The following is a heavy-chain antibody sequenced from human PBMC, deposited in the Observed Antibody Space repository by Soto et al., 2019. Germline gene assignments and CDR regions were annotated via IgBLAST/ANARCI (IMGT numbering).Heavy chain of an antibody. V-gene: IGHV1-18*01. D-gene: IGHD3-10*01. CDR2: IGVDNGDA. CDR1: GYTFTKYG. CDR3: TRAFWFGASSF. J-gene: IGHJ3*01. Sequence: QVRLVQSGAEVKKPGASVKVSCKASGYTFTKYGLSWVRQVPGQGLEWMGWIGVDNGDARYAQKFQGRVTMTTDTSTSTASMALRSLRSYDTAVYYCTRAFWFGASSFWGQGTMVTVSS.